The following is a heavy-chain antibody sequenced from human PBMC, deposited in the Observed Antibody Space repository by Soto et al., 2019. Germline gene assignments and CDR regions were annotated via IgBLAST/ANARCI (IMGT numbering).Heavy chain of an antibody. CDR2: IYYSGST. CDR3: AREGIAARPHGMDV. J-gene: IGHJ6*02. CDR1: GGSISSGGYY. Sequence: QVQLQESGPGLVKSSQTLSLTCTVSGGSISSGGYYWSWIRQHPGKGLEWIGYIYYSGSTYYNPSLKSRVTISVDTSKNQFSLKLSSVTAADTAVYYCAREGIAARPHGMDVWGQGTTVTVSS. D-gene: IGHD6-6*01. V-gene: IGHV4-31*03.